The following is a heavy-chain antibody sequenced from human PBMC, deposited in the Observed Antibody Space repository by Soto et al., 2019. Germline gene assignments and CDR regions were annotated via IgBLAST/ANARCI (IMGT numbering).Heavy chain of an antibody. CDR1: GFTFSNYG. CDR3: AKEVRQQLGLLGYYYYGMDV. J-gene: IGHJ6*02. CDR2: ISYDGSNK. D-gene: IGHD6-13*01. Sequence: QSGGSLRLSCAASGFTFSNYGMHWVRQAPGKGLEWVAVISYDGSNKYYADSVKGRFTISRDNSKNTLYLQMNSLRAEDTAVYYCAKEVRQQLGLLGYYYYGMDVWGQGTTVTVSS. V-gene: IGHV3-30*18.